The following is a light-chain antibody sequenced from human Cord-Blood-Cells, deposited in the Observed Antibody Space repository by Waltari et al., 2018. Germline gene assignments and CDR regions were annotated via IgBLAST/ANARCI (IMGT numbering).Light chain of an antibody. CDR2: KAS. CDR3: QQYNSYPYS. J-gene: IGKJ2*03. V-gene: IGKV1-5*03. Sequence: DIQMTQSPSTLSAYVGDRVTITCRASQSISSWLAWYQQKPGKVPKLLIYKASSLESGVPSRFSGSGSGTEFTLTISSLQPDDFATYYCQQYNSYPYSFGQGTKLEIK. CDR1: QSISSW.